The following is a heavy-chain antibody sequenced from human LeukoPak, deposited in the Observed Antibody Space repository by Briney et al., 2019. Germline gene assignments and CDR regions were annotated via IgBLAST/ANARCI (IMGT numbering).Heavy chain of an antibody. V-gene: IGHV4-34*01. J-gene: IGHJ4*02. Sequence: PSETLSLTCAVYGGSISGYYWSWIRQPPGKGLEWIGSIYHSGSTYYNPSLKSRVTISVDTSKNQFSLKLSSVTAADTAVYYCARLWWELLGGFDYWGQGTLVTVPS. D-gene: IGHD1-26*01. CDR3: ARLWWELLGGFDY. CDR1: GGSISGYY. CDR2: IYHSGST.